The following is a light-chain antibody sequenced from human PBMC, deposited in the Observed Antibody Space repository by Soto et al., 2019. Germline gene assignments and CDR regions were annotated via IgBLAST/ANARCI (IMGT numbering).Light chain of an antibody. J-gene: IGLJ2*01. V-gene: IGLV1-47*01. Sequence: QSVLTQPPSASGTPGQRVTISCSGSSSNIGSNYVYWYQQLAGTAPKLLIYRNNQRPSGVPDRFSGSLSGTSASLAISGLRSEDEADYFCAAWDDSLSGRLFGGGTKLTVL. CDR3: AAWDDSLSGRL. CDR1: SSNIGSNY. CDR2: RNN.